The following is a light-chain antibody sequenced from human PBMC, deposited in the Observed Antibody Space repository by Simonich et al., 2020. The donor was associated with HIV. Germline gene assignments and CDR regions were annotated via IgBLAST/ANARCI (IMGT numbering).Light chain of an antibody. CDR2: GNS. J-gene: IGLJ2*01. CDR3: SSYTSSSTVV. CDR1: SSNIGAGYD. V-gene: IGLV1-40*01. Sequence: QSVLTQPPSVSGAPGQRVTMSCTGSSSNIGAGYDVHWYQQFPGTAPKLLIYGNSNRPSGVPDRFSGSKSGTSASLAITGLQAEDEADYYCSSYTSSSTVVFGGGTKLTVL.